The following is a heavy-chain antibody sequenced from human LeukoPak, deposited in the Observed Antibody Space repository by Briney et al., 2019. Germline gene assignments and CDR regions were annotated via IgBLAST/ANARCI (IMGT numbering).Heavy chain of an antibody. CDR3: ARSGSVAGYLDY. CDR2: ISYDGSNK. J-gene: IGHJ4*02. Sequence: GGSLRLSCAASGFTFSSYAMNWVRQAPGKGLEWVAVISYDGSNKYYADSVKGRFTISRDNSKNTLYLQMNSLRAEDTAVYYCARSGSVAGYLDYWGQATLVTVSS. V-gene: IGHV3-30-3*01. D-gene: IGHD6-19*01. CDR1: GFTFSSYA.